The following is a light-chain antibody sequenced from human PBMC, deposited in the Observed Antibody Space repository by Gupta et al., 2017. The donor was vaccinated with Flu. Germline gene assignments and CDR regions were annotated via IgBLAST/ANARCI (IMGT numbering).Light chain of an antibody. V-gene: IGKV1-5*03. Sequence: DIQMTQSPSTLSASVGDRVTITCRASQSISSWLAWYQQKPGKAPKLLIYKASSLESGVPSRFSGSGSGTEFTLTISSLQPDDFATYYCQQYNSYPYMYSFGQGTKPEIK. CDR2: KAS. J-gene: IGKJ2*03. CDR3: QQYNSYPYMYS. CDR1: QSISSW.